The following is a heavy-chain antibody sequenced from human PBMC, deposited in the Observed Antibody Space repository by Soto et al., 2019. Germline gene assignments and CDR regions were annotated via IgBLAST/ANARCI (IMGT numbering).Heavy chain of an antibody. V-gene: IGHV4-34*01. CDR1: SGSFSGYY. D-gene: IGHD6-19*01. Sequence: SETLSLTCSIYSGSFSGYYWSWIRQPPGKGLEWIGEISQSGSTNYNPSLKSRVTISVDTSKNQFSLKLSSVTAADTAVYYCTRVAGKKLYYYGMDVWGQGTTVTVSS. CDR3: TRVAGKKLYYYGMDV. CDR2: ISQSGST. J-gene: IGHJ6*02.